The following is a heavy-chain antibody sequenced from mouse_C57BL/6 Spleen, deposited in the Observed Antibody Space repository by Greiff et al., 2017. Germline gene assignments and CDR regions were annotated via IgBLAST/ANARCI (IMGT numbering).Heavy chain of an antibody. CDR2: INPSNGGT. J-gene: IGHJ4*01. CDR1: GYTFTSYW. D-gene: IGHD1-1*01. CDR3: ARGNLLLRYYYAMDY. Sequence: QVQLKQPGTELVKPGASVKLSCKASGYTFTSYWMHWVKQRPGQGLEWIGNINPSNGGTNYNEKFKSKATLTVDKSSSTAYMQLSSLTSEDSAVYYCARGNLLLRYYYAMDYWGQGTSVTVAS. V-gene: IGHV1-53*01.